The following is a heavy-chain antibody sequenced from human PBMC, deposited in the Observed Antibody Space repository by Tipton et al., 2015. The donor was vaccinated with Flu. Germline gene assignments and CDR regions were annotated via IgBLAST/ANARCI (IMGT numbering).Heavy chain of an antibody. CDR1: SGSIRSTDYF. J-gene: IGHJ4*02. CDR2: IYPSGTT. Sequence: GLVKPSETLSLTCTVSSGSIRSTDYFCAWIRQPPGKRLELIGSIYPSGTTYYNPSLKSRVTISVDTSKSQFSLKLRSVTAAGTAVYYCARLSYYDVDLKNFYFEYWGQGALVTVSS. V-gene: IGHV4-39*01. CDR3: ARLSYYDVDLKNFYFEY. D-gene: IGHD3-10*02.